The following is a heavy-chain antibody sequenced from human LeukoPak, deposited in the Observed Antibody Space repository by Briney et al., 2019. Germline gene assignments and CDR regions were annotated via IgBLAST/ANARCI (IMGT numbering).Heavy chain of an antibody. J-gene: IGHJ4*02. D-gene: IGHD2-8*01. CDR3: ARQVNGGNFDY. CDR2: IYPGDSDT. CDR1: GYSFTSNW. V-gene: IGHV5-51*01. Sequence: GESLKISCKGSGYSFTSNWIGWVRQMPGKGLDCMGIIYPGDSDTKYSPSFQGQVTISADKSISTAYLQWSSLKASDTAMYYCARQVNGGNFDYWGQGTLVTVSS.